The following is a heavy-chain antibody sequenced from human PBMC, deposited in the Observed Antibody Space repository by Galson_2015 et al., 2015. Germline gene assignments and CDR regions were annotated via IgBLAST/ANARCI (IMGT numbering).Heavy chain of an antibody. CDR2: IIPMFDRS. J-gene: IGHJ1*01. D-gene: IGHD2-2*01. Sequence: SVKVSCKASGGTFSNYIVHWVRQGPGQGLEWMGGIIPMFDRSNYAEKFQGRLTITADQSTTTAYMELNSLTSADTAIYYCARPRYCSSVSCSEYLHHWGQGTLVTVSS. CDR1: GGTFSNYI. CDR3: ARPRYCSSVSCSEYLHH. V-gene: IGHV1-69*13.